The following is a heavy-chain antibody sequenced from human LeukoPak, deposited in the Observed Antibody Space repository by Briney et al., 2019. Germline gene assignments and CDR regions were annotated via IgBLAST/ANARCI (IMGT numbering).Heavy chain of an antibody. CDR2: INHSGST. V-gene: IGHV4-34*01. CDR3: ARADGCSGGSCYSNYYYYYMDV. D-gene: IGHD2-15*01. CDR1: GGSFSGYY. Sequence: SETLSLTCAVYGGSFSGYYWSWIRQPPGKGLEWIGEINHSGSTNYNPSLKSRVTISVDTSKNQFSLKLSSVTAADTAVYYCARADGCSGGSCYSNYYYYYMDVWGKGTTVTVSS. J-gene: IGHJ6*03.